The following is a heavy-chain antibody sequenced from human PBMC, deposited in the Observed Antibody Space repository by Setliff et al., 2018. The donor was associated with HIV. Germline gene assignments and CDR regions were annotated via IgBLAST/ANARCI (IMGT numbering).Heavy chain of an antibody. V-gene: IGHV4-59*11. CDR2: IYYSGTT. J-gene: IGHJ4*02. CDR1: GGSISNQY. CDR3: ARLRVSSSSQTFGH. Sequence: LSLTCTVSGGSISNQYWSWIRQPQGRGLEWIGYIYYSGTTHYNPSLKSRVAMSVDTSKNQFSLDLTSVTPADTAVYYCARLRVSSSSQTFGHWGQGILVTVSS. D-gene: IGHD6-6*01.